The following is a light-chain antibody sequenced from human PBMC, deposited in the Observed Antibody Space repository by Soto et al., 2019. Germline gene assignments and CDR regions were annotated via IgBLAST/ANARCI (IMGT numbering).Light chain of an antibody. CDR1: QSISAW. V-gene: IGKV1-5*01. J-gene: IGKJ1*01. Sequence: DILLTSSPSVPFASVGDRVTNTCRASQSISAWLAWYQQKPGRAPKLLIYDASNLQSGVPSRFSGSGSGTEFTLSIDSLQPDDFATYYCQQYDTYLRTFGQGTKVDIK. CDR2: DAS. CDR3: QQYDTYLRT.